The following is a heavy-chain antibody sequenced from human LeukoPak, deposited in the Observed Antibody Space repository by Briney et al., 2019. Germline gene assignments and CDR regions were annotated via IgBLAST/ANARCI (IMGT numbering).Heavy chain of an antibody. CDR3: ARGSFYYGSGVDY. V-gene: IGHV1-3*03. J-gene: IGHJ4*02. Sequence: ASVMVSCKASGYTFTSYAMHWVRQAPGQRLEWMGWINAGNGNTKYSQEFQGRVTITRDTSASTAYMELSSLRSEDMAVYYCARGSFYYGSGVDYWGQGTLVTVSS. CDR1: GYTFTSYA. D-gene: IGHD3-10*01. CDR2: INAGNGNT.